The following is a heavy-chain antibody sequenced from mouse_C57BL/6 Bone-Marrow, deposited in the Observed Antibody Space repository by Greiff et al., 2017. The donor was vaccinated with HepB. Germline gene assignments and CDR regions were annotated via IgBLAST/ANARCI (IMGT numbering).Heavy chain of an antibody. D-gene: IGHD2-3*01. V-gene: IGHV1-76*01. CDR1: GYTFTDYY. CDR3: ARGGWLLWYFDV. CDR2: IYPGSGNT. Sequence: VKLQESGAELVRPGASVKLSCKASGYTFTDYYINWVKQRPGQGLEWIARIYPGSGNTYYNEKFKGKATLTAEKSSSTAYMQLSSLTSEDSAVYFCARGGWLLWYFDVWGTGTTVTVSS. J-gene: IGHJ1*03.